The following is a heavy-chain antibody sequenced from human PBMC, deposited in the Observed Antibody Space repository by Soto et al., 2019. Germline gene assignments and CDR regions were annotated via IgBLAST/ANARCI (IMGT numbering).Heavy chain of an antibody. CDR2: ISYDGSNK. CDR3: ARDWGSYFDY. D-gene: IGHD3-16*01. Sequence: QVQLVESGGGVVQPGRSLRLSCAASGFTFSSYAMHWVRQAPGKGLEWVAVISYDGSNKYYADSVKGRFTISIDNSKNTLYLQMNSLRAEDTAVYYCARDWGSYFDYWGQGTLVTVSS. V-gene: IGHV3-30-3*01. CDR1: GFTFSSYA. J-gene: IGHJ4*02.